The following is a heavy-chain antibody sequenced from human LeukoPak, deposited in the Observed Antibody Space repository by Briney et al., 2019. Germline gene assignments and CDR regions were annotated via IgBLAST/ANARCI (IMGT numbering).Heavy chain of an antibody. CDR1: GGSISSGGYS. J-gene: IGHJ4*02. CDR3: ARALGRRGNEFDH. V-gene: IGHV4-30-2*01. D-gene: IGHD3-10*01. CDR2: IYHSGST. Sequence: SQTLSLTCAVSGGSISSGGYSWSWIRQPPGKGLEWIGYIYHSGSTYYNPSLKSRVTISVDRSKNQFSLKLSSVTAADTAVYYCARALGRRGNEFDHWGQGTLVTVSS.